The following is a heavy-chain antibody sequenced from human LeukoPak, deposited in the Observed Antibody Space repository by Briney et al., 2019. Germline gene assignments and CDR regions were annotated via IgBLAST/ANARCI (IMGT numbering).Heavy chain of an antibody. CDR2: IYYSGST. Sequence: SETLSLTCTVSGGSISSYYWSWIRQPPGKGLEWIGYIYYSGSTNYNPSLKSRVTISVDTSKNQFSLKLSSVTAADTAVYYCGRTSGMTTAYYYYMDVWGKGTTVTVSS. CDR3: GRTSGMTTAYYYYMDV. D-gene: IGHD4-11*01. CDR1: GGSISSYY. V-gene: IGHV4-59*01. J-gene: IGHJ6*03.